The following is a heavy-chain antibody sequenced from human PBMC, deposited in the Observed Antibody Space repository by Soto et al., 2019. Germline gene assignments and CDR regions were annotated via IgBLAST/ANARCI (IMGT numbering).Heavy chain of an antibody. Sequence: ASVKVSCKASGGTFNNYPITWVRQAPGEGLEWMGGSIPIFGTANYAQKFQGRVTISVDESTSTAYMELSSLRSEDTAVYYCARGRGYSGDDHYYYFDMDVWGQGTTVTVS. D-gene: IGHD5-12*01. J-gene: IGHJ6*02. CDR1: GGTFNNYP. CDR3: ARGRGYSGDDHYYYFDMDV. V-gene: IGHV1-69*13. CDR2: SIPIFGTA.